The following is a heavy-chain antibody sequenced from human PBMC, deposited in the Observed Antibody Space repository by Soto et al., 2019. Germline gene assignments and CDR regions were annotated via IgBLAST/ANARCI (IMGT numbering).Heavy chain of an antibody. CDR1: GGSISSYY. J-gene: IGHJ4*02. Sequence: QVQLQESGPGLVKPSQTLSLTCTVSGGSISSYYWSWIRQPAGKGLEWIGRIYTSGSTNYNPSLKSRVTMSVDTSKNQFSLKLSSVTAADTAVYYCARATSWYLLGYFDYWGQGTLVTVSS. CDR2: IYTSGST. CDR3: ARATSWYLLGYFDY. V-gene: IGHV4-4*07. D-gene: IGHD6-13*01.